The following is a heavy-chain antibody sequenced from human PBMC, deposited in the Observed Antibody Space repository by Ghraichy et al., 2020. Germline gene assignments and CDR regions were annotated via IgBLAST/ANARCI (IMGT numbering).Heavy chain of an antibody. CDR2: INHSGST. CDR3: ARDSIAGYSSSWYRVGLNY. CDR1: GGSFSGYY. V-gene: IGHV4-34*01. J-gene: IGHJ4*02. D-gene: IGHD6-13*01. Sequence: SETLSLTCAVYGGSFSGYYWSWIRQPPGKGLEWIGEINHSGSTNYNPSLKSRVTISVDTSKNQFSLKLSSVTAADTAVYYCARDSIAGYSSSWYRVGLNYWGQGTLVTVSS.